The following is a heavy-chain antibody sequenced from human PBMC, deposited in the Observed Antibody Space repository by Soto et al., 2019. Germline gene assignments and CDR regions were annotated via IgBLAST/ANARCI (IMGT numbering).Heavy chain of an antibody. V-gene: IGHV3-33*01. CDR3: ASQSDYSAFFDY. J-gene: IGHJ4*02. Sequence: PGGSLRLSCAASGFTFSSYGMHWVRQAPGKGLEWVAVIWYDGSNKYYADSVKGRFTISRDNSKNTLYLQMNSLRAEDTAVYYCASQSDYSAFFDYWGQGTLVTVSS. CDR2: IWYDGSNK. D-gene: IGHD2-15*01. CDR1: GFTFSSYG.